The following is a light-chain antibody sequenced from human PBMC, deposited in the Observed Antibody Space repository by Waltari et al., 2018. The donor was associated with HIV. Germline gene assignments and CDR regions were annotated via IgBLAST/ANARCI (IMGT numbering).Light chain of an antibody. CDR1: ASPQAY. CDR3: LSADNSGTYV. Sequence: SSELTQPPSVSVSPGQTARLTCSGDASPQAYTHWFQQKQGQAPVVVIHKNTERPSGIPERFSASRSGTTVTLTITGVQTDDEADYYCLSADNSGTYVFGPGTTVTVL. CDR2: KNT. J-gene: IGLJ1*01. V-gene: IGLV3-25*03.